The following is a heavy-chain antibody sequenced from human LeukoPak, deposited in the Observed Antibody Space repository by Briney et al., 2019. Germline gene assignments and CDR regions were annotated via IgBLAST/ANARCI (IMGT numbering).Heavy chain of an antibody. CDR3: AREASGNYHVFDS. CDR2: ITNSGRST. J-gene: IGHJ4*02. V-gene: IGHV3-11*04. CDR1: GFSFSNYF. Sequence: PGGSLRLSCEASGFSFSNYFMSWIRQAPGKGLEWVSYITNSGRSTNYADAVKGRVTISRDNAKKSIYLEMTDLRAEDTGVYYCAREASGNYHVFDSWGQGTLVTVSS. D-gene: IGHD1-26*01.